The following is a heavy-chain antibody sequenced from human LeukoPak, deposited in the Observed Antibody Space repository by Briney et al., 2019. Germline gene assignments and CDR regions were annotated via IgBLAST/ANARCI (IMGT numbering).Heavy chain of an antibody. D-gene: IGHD3-9*01. CDR1: GFTFGDYA. J-gene: IGHJ4*02. Sequence: PGGSLRLSCTASGFTFGDYAMSWVRQAPGKGLEWVGFIRSKAYGGTTEYAASVKGRFTISRDDSKSIAYLQMNSLKTEDTAVYYCTRSFDWLLSFDYWGQGTLVTVSP. CDR2: IRSKAYGGTT. CDR3: TRSFDWLLSFDY. V-gene: IGHV3-49*04.